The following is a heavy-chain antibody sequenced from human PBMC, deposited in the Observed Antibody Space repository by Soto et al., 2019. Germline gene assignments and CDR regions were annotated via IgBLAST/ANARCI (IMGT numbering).Heavy chain of an antibody. J-gene: IGHJ4*02. Sequence: EVQLLESGGGLVQPGGSLRLSCAASGFTFTNYAMNWVRHSPGKGLEWVASVIGTGIDTYHAASVKGRFTISRDNSRNTMYLEMNRLRAEDTAMYHCAKATRRQCIVAHRYAFDFWGQGILVTVS. D-gene: IGHD2-15*01. CDR3: AKATRRQCIVAHRYAFDF. V-gene: IGHV3-23*01. CDR2: VIGTGIDT. CDR1: GFTFTNYA.